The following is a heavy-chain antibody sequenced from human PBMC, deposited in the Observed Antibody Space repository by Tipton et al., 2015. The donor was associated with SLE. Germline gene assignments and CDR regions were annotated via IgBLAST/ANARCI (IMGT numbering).Heavy chain of an antibody. D-gene: IGHD5-12*01. Sequence: TLSLTCTVYGGSISSYYWSWIRQTPGKGLECIGYTYYTGSTKFNPSLKSRVSISLDTSKNQFSLKLSSVTAADTAVYYCARRLTRYSGYDYFDYWGQGTLVTVSS. CDR3: ARRLTRYSGYDYFDY. CDR2: TYYTGST. V-gene: IGHV4-59*08. J-gene: IGHJ4*02. CDR1: GGSISSYY.